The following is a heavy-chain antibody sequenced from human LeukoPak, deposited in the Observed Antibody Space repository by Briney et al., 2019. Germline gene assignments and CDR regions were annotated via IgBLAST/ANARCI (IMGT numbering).Heavy chain of an antibody. J-gene: IGHJ4*02. CDR3: ARGVGLRPLLYSSSWYDY. D-gene: IGHD6-13*01. CDR1: GYSISSGYY. Sequence: TSETLSLTCTVSGYSISSGYYWSWIRQPPGKGLEWIGEINHSGSTNYNPSLKSRVTISVDTSKNQFSLKLSSVTAADTAVYYCARGVGLRPLLYSSSWYDYWGQGTLVTVSS. CDR2: INHSGST. V-gene: IGHV4-38-2*02.